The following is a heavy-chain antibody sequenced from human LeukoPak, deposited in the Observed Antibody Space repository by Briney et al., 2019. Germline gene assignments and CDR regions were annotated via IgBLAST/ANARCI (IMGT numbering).Heavy chain of an antibody. J-gene: IGHJ5*02. Sequence: PSETLSLTCTVSGGSISSYYRSWIRQPPGKGLEWIGYIYYSGSTNYNPSLKSRVTISVDTSKNQFSLKLSSVTAADTAIYYCARVSSWFDPWGQGTLVTVSS. CDR3: ARVSSWFDP. V-gene: IGHV4-59*01. CDR1: GGSISSYY. CDR2: IYYSGST.